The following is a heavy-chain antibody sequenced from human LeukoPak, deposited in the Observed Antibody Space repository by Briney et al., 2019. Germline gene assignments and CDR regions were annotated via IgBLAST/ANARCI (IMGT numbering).Heavy chain of an antibody. V-gene: IGHV1-46*01. Sequence: ASVKVSCKASGYTFTSYYMHWVRQAPGQGLEWMGIINPSGGSTNYAQKFQGRVTMTRDMSTSTVYMELSSLRSEDTAVYYCARLAIYYDSSGYFDYWGQGTLVTVSS. D-gene: IGHD3-22*01. J-gene: IGHJ4*02. CDR1: GYTFTSYY. CDR2: INPSGGST. CDR3: ARLAIYYDSSGYFDY.